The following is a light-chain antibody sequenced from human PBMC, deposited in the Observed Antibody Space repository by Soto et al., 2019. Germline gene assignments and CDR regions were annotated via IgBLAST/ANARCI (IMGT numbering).Light chain of an antibody. CDR3: QQRSNWTRT. CDR2: DAS. J-gene: IGKJ4*01. Sequence: EIVLTQSPATLSLSPGERATLSCRASQSVSSYLAWYQQKPGQAPRLLIYDASNRATGIPARFSGSGSGTDFALTISSLEPEDVEVDYCQQRSNWTRTFGGGTKVEIK. CDR1: QSVSSY. V-gene: IGKV3-11*01.